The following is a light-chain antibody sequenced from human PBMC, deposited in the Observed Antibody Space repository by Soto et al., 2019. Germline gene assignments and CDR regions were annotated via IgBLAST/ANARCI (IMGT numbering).Light chain of an antibody. CDR1: SSDVGGYNS. Sequence: QSALTQPRSVSGSPGQSVTISCTGTSSDVGGYNSVSWYQQHPGKAPKLILYDANKRPSGVPDRFSGSKSGNTASLTISGLQAEDEADYFCCSYKVFGTGTKVTVL. J-gene: IGLJ1*01. CDR3: CSYKV. CDR2: DAN. V-gene: IGLV2-11*01.